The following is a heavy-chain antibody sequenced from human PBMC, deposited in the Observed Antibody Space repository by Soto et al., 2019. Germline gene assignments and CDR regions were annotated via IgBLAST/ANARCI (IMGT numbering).Heavy chain of an antibody. CDR2: VYHNGGA. J-gene: IGHJ5*01. CDR3: GRVVEGATRHTDPDS. CDR1: GVSIHNSHSF. V-gene: IGHV4-39*01. Sequence: SETLSLTCTVSGVSIHNSHSFWAWIRQPPGKGLQFIASVYHNGGAHYNSSLKSRVTISVDTADNQVSLRMRSLTAADTAFYYCGRVVEGATRHTDPDSWGQGILVTVSS. D-gene: IGHD2-21*01.